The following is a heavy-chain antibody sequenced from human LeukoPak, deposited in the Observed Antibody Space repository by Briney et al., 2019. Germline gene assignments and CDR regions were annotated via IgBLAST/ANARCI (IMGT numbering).Heavy chain of an antibody. CDR2: IHYSGST. V-gene: IGHV4-59*01. Sequence: SETLSPTCTVSGDSISNYYWSWIRQPPGKGLEWIGYIHYSGSTKYNPSLNSRLTISVDTSKNQYSLKLSSVTAADTAVYYCARYSGTYYHYWGQGTLVAVSS. CDR3: ARYSGTYYHY. D-gene: IGHD1-26*01. CDR1: GDSISNYY. J-gene: IGHJ4*02.